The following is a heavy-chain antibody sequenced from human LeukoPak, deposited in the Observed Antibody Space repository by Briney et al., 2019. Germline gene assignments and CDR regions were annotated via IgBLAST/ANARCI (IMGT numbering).Heavy chain of an antibody. CDR2: IYYSGST. Sequence: SETLSLTCAVYGGSFSGYYWSWIRQPPGKGLEWIGYIYYSGSTNYNPSLKSRVTISVDTSKNQFSLKLSSVTAADTAVYYCAKVLWGGGGASSSPWVNWFDPWGQGTLVTVSS. CDR1: GGSFSGYY. J-gene: IGHJ5*02. D-gene: IGHD6-6*01. CDR3: AKVLWGGGGASSSPWVNWFDP. V-gene: IGHV4-59*01.